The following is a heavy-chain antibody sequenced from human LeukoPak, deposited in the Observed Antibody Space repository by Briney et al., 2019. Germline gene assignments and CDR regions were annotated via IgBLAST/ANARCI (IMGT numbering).Heavy chain of an antibody. CDR3: ARDARIGVARYLDY. V-gene: IGHV3-33*01. J-gene: IGHJ4*02. Sequence: GRSLRLSCAASGFTFSSYGMHWVRQAPGKGLEWVAVIWYDGSNKYYADSVKGRFTISRDNSKNTLYLQMNSLRAEDTAVYYCARDARIGVARYLDYWGQGTLVTVSS. D-gene: IGHD3-22*01. CDR2: IWYDGSNK. CDR1: GFTFSSYG.